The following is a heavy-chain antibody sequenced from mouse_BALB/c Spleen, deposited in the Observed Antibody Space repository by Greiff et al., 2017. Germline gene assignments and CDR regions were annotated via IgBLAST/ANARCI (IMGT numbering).Heavy chain of an antibody. V-gene: IGHV5-9-4*01. CDR1: GFTFSSYA. CDR3: ARDYLY. Sequence: EVQVVESGGGLVKPGGSLKLSCAASGFTFSSYAMSWVRQSPEKRLEWVAEISSGGSYTYYPDTVTGRFTISRDNAKNTLYLEMSSLRSEDTAMYYCARDYLYWGQGTLVTVSA. CDR2: ISSGGSYT. J-gene: IGHJ3*01.